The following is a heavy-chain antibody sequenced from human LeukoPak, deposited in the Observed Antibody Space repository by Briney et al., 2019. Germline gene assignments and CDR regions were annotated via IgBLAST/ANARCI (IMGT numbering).Heavy chain of an antibody. D-gene: IGHD5-18*01. Sequence: ASVKVSCKASGYTFTSYDINWVRQATGQGLEWMGWKNPNSGNTDYAQKFQGRVTITRDTSISTAYMELSSLRSEDTAVYYCARGVGHRGQEHSYVYYFDYWGQGPLVTVSS. CDR1: GYTFTSYD. J-gene: IGHJ4*02. CDR3: ARGVGHRGQEHSYVYYFDY. V-gene: IGHV1-8*03. CDR2: KNPNSGNT.